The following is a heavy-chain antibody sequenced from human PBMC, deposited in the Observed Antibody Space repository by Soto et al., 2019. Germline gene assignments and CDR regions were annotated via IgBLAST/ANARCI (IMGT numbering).Heavy chain of an antibody. V-gene: IGHV4-4*02. CDR2: IYNSEDT. CDR3: THGDYGNDY. J-gene: IGHJ4*02. CDR1: GGSISKNNW. D-gene: IGHD4-17*01. Sequence: QVQLQESGPGLVKPSGTLSLTCALSGGSISKNNWWSWVRQPPGKGLEWIGEIYNSEDTNYNPSLXXRXNXXVDKSRKQFSLKLSSVTAADTAVYYCTHGDYGNDYWGQGTLVTVSS.